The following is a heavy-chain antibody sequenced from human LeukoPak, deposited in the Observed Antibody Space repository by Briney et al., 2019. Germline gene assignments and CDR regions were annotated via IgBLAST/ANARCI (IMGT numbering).Heavy chain of an antibody. Sequence: GGSLRLSCAASGFSFSSYGMYWVRQAPGKGLEWVAFIRYDGSNKYYADSVKGRFTISRDNSKNTLYLQMNSLRAEDTAVYYCAKDYTRSWTGRGFDIWGQGTMITVSS. V-gene: IGHV3-30*02. D-gene: IGHD3/OR15-3a*01. CDR3: AKDYTRSWTGRGFDI. J-gene: IGHJ3*02. CDR1: GFSFSSYG. CDR2: IRYDGSNK.